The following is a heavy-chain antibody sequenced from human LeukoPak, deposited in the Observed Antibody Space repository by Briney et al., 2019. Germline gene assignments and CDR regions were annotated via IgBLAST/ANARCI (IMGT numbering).Heavy chain of an antibody. J-gene: IGHJ6*03. V-gene: IGHV3-30*03. D-gene: IGHD1-1*01. CDR1: GFTFSSYG. CDR3: NSATGTSWGAKRDYYYYMDV. CDR2: ISYDGSNK. Sequence: PGGSLRLSCAASGFTFSSYGMHWVRQAPGKGLEWVAVISYDGSNKYYADSVKGRFTISRDNSKNTLYLQMNSLRAEDTAVYYCNSATGTSWGAKRDYYYYMDVWGKGTTVTVSS.